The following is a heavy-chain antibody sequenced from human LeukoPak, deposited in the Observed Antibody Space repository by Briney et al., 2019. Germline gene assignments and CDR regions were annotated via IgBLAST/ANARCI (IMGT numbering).Heavy chain of an antibody. CDR3: ARDVYYDSSGSAGY. CDR1: GFTFSSYR. V-gene: IGHV3-21*04. CDR2: ISISSSYI. J-gene: IGHJ4*02. D-gene: IGHD3-22*01. Sequence: GGSLRLSCAASGFTFSSYRMNWVRQAPGKGLEWVSSISISSSYIYYADSVKGRFTISRDNAKNSLYLQMNSLRAEDTAVYYCARDVYYDSSGSAGYWGQGTLVTVSS.